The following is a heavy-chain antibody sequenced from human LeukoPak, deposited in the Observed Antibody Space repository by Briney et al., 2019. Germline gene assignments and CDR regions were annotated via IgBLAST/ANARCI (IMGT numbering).Heavy chain of an antibody. J-gene: IGHJ4*02. CDR2: ISSSGSTI. CDR1: GYTFSDYY. Sequence: GGSLRLSCAASGYTFSDYYMSWIRQAPGKGLEWVSYISSSGSTIYYADSVKGRFTISRDNAKNSLYLQMNSLRAEDTAVYYCARSGPLGEMATTYWGQGTLVTVSS. V-gene: IGHV3-11*01. CDR3: ARSGPLGEMATTY. D-gene: IGHD5-24*01.